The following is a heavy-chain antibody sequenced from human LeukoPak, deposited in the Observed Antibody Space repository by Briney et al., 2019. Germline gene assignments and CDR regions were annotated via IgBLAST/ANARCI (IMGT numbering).Heavy chain of an antibody. CDR1: GFTFSSYG. Sequence: GGSLRLSCAASGFTFSSYGMHWVRQAPGKGLEWVANIKQDGSEKYYVDSVKGRFTISRDNAKNSLYLQMNSLRAEDTAVYYCARDLSDYSDYWGQGTLVTVSS. CDR2: IKQDGSEK. V-gene: IGHV3-7*01. J-gene: IGHJ4*02. CDR3: ARDLSDYSDY.